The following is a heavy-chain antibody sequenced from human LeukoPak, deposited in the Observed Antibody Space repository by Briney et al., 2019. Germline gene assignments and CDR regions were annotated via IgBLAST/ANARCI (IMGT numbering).Heavy chain of an antibody. Sequence: SETLSLTCTVSGGSISSYYWSWIRQPPGKGLEWNAYLFYSGSTDYNPSLESRVTISVDTSKNQFSLKLRSVTAADTAVYYCATVAVIRGVTYFDYWGQGTLVTVSS. J-gene: IGHJ4*02. V-gene: IGHV4-59*01. CDR3: ATVAVIRGVTYFDY. CDR2: LFYSGST. D-gene: IGHD3-10*01. CDR1: GGSISSYY.